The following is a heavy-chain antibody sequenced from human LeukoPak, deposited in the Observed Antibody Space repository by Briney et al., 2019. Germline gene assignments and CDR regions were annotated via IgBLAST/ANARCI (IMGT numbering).Heavy chain of an antibody. J-gene: IGHJ4*02. CDR2: IHTSGST. V-gene: IGHV4-4*07. CDR1: GGSISNYH. Sequence: SETLSLTCTVSGGSISNYHWSWLRQPAGKGLEWFGQIHTSGSTNYNPPLKSRVTMSIDTTEDQVSLTIRSVTAADTAFYYCARRDISSGWSFDYWGQGTLVTVSS. D-gene: IGHD6-19*01. CDR3: ARRDISSGWSFDY.